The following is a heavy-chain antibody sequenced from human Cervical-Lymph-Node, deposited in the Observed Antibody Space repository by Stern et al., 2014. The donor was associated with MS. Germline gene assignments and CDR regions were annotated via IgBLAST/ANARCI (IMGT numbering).Heavy chain of an antibody. J-gene: IGHJ6*02. CDR2: IWHDGSIK. Sequence: QVQLVESGGGVVQPGRSLRLSCAASGFTFSSYGMHWVRQAPGKGLEWATVIWHDGSIKQYADSVMGRFPISKDNDRSTLHLQMNSLRAEDTAVYYCARGGLWGAYAPMDVWGQGTTVTVSS. CDR3: ARGGLWGAYAPMDV. V-gene: IGHV3-33*01. CDR1: GFTFSSYG. D-gene: IGHD3-16*01.